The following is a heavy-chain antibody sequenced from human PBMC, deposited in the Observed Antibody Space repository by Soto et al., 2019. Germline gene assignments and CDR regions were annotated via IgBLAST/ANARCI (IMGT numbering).Heavy chain of an antibody. CDR3: ATDVPGKVLRYFYSLPALDY. CDR1: GYTCTRYG. J-gene: IGHJ4*02. CDR2: ISAYNGKT. Sequence: GSVKVSCKASGYTCTRYGISGVGQARGRGREGMGCISAYNGKTNYAQKLQGRVTMTTDTSTSTAYMELRTLSSDDTAVYYSATDVPGKVLRYFYSLPALDYWGQGTLVTVSS. D-gene: IGHD3-9*01. V-gene: IGHV1-18*01.